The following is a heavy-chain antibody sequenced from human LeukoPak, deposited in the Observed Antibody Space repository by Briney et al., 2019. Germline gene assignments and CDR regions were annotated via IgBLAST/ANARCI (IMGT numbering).Heavy chain of an antibody. V-gene: IGHV4-39*07. D-gene: IGHD3-22*01. CDR2: IYYSGST. Sequence: SETLSLTCTVSGGSISSSSYYWGWIRQPPGKGLEWIGSIYYSGSTHYNPSLKSRVTISVDTSKNQFSLKLSSVTAADTAVYYCASGGIYDSTLVGAFDIWGQGTMVTVSS. J-gene: IGHJ3*02. CDR1: GGSISSSSYY. CDR3: ASGGIYDSTLVGAFDI.